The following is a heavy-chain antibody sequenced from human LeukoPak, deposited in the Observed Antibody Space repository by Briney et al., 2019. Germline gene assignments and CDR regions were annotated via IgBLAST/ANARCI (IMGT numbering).Heavy chain of an antibody. V-gene: IGHV1-18*01. D-gene: IGHD6-19*01. CDR3: ARAGDSSIAVGGAYYFYYMDV. CDR1: GYTFTSYG. J-gene: IGHJ6*03. CDR2: ISGNNGNT. Sequence: ASVKVSCKASGYTFTSYGINWVRQAPGQGLEWMGWISGNNGNTKYSQKVQGRVTMTTDTSTSTAYMELRSLRSDDTAVYYCARAGDSSIAVGGAYYFYYMDVWGKGTTVTVSS.